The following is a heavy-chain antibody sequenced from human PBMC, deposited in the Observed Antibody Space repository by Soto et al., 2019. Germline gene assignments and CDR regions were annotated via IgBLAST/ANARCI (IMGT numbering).Heavy chain of an antibody. J-gene: IGHJ4*02. Sequence: GGSLRLSCAASGFTFSSYAMIWVRQAPGKGLEWVSGISGSGGSTYYADSVKGRFTISRDNSKNTLYLQMNSLRAEDTAVYYCAKDLRYHYDSSAYNYVGFDYWGQGTLVTVSS. D-gene: IGHD3-22*01. CDR3: AKDLRYHYDSSAYNYVGFDY. CDR1: GFTFSSYA. V-gene: IGHV3-23*01. CDR2: ISGSGGST.